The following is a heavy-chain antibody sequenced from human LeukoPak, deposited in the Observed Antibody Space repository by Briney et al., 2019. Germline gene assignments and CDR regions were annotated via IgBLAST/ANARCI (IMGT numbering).Heavy chain of an antibody. CDR2: IYYSGST. CDR3: ARQRISSSWIYYFDY. Sequence: SETLPLTCTVSGGPISSYYWSWLRQPPGKGLGWIGYIYYSGSTHSHPALKSRVTISVDTTKNQFSLKLSSVTAADTAVYYCARQRISSSWIYYFDYWGQGTLVTVSS. V-gene: IGHV4-59*08. CDR1: GGPISSYY. J-gene: IGHJ4*02. D-gene: IGHD6-13*01.